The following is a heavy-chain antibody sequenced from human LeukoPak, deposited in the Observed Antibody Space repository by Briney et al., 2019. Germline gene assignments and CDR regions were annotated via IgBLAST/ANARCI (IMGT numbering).Heavy chain of an antibody. J-gene: IGHJ4*02. CDR1: GFTFRTYE. V-gene: IGHV3-48*03. CDR2: TSGTSSII. D-gene: IGHD4-23*01. Sequence: HPGGSLRLSCAASGFTFRTYEMSWVRQAAGKGLEWVSYTSGTSSIIHYADSVKGRFTISRDNAKNSLYLQMNSLRAEDTAVYYCARDLNYGNSNPYYFDYWGPGTLVTVSS. CDR3: ARDLNYGNSNPYYFDY.